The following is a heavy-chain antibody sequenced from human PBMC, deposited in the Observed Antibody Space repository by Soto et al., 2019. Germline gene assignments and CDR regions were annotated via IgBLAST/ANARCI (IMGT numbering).Heavy chain of an antibody. V-gene: IGHV1-58*01. CDR2: IVVGSGNT. D-gene: IGHD1-26*01. CDR3: AAAWEPYNWFDP. CDR1: GFTFTSSA. J-gene: IGHJ5*02. Sequence: VASVKVSCKASGFTFTSSAVQWVRQARGQRLEWIGWIVVGSGNTNYAQKFQERVTITRDMSTSTAYMELSSLRSEDTAVYYCAAAWEPYNWFDPWGQGTLVTVSS.